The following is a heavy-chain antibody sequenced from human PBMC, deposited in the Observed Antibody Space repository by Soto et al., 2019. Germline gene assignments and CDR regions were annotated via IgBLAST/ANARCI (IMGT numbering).Heavy chain of an antibody. V-gene: IGHV2-5*02. D-gene: IGHD3-16*02. CDR3: AHLMITYGGVIGDDAFDM. Sequence: QITLKESGPTLVKPTETLTLTCTFSGFSLSTRGVGVGWIRQPPGKALEWLAVIYWDEDRRHSPSLKSRLIITKDTSKNQVFLIMTNMDPVDTATYYCAHLMITYGGVIGDDAFDMWGQGTLVTVSS. J-gene: IGHJ3*02. CDR1: GFSLSTRGVG. CDR2: IYWDEDR.